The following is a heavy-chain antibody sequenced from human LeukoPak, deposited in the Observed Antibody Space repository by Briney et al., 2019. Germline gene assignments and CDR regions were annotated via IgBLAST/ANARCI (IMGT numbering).Heavy chain of an antibody. CDR2: INPSGGST. CDR3: ARADRITIFGVAQGPAY. D-gene: IGHD3-3*01. CDR1: GYTFTSYY. Sequence: GASVKVSCKASGYTFTSYYMHWVRQAPGQGLEWMGIINPSGGSTSYAQKFQGRVTMTRDTSTSTVYMELSSLRSEDTAVYYCARADRITIFGVAQGPAYWGQGTLVTVSS. V-gene: IGHV1-46*01. J-gene: IGHJ4*02.